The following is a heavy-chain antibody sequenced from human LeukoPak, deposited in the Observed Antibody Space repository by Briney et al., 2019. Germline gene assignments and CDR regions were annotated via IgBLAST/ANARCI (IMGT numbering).Heavy chain of an antibody. J-gene: IGHJ3*02. CDR2: ISSTGNT. CDR3: ARLSVPAVKGAFDI. V-gene: IGHV4-4*07. D-gene: IGHD2-2*01. CDR1: GDSMTSYF. Sequence: SETLSLTCTVSGDSMTSYFWGWIRQPAGQGLEWIGRISSTGNTNYNPSLASRVTMSLDTSKNLFSLKLTSMTAADTAVYYCARLSVPAVKGAFDIWSRGTLVSVSS.